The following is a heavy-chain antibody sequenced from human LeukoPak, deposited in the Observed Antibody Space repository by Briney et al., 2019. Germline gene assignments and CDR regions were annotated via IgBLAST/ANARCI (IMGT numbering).Heavy chain of an antibody. CDR3: ARDWGLTSGWFDP. V-gene: IGHV1-2*02. CDR1: GYTFTGYY. J-gene: IGHJ5*02. D-gene: IGHD3-16*01. Sequence: GASVKVSCKASGYTFTGYYMHWVRQAPGQGLEWVGWINPNSGGTNYAQKFQGRVTMTRDTSISTAYMELSRLRSDDTAVYYCARDWGLTSGWFDPWGQGTLVTVSS. CDR2: INPNSGGT.